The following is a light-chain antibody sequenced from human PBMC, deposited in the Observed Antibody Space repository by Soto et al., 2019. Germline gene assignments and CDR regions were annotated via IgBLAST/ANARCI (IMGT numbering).Light chain of an antibody. CDR1: QSISIY. Sequence: DVQVTLSPSSLSSYVGDRVTITCRASQSISIYLNWYQQKPGKAPKLLIYAASSLQSGVPSRFSGSGSGTDFTLTISSLQPEDFASYYCLQDYGDSWTFGQGAKVDIK. J-gene: IGKJ1*01. CDR3: LQDYGDSWT. V-gene: IGKV1-39*01. CDR2: AAS.